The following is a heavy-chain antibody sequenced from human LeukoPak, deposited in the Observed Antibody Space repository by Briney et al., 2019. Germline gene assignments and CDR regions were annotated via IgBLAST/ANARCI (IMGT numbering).Heavy chain of an antibody. CDR2: INSDGSST. Sequence: PGGSLRLSCASSGFTVSSNYMSGVRQAPGKGLEEVSRINSDGSSTSYADSVKGRFTISRDNAKNTLYLQMNSLRAEDTAVYYCARGTWATLYYYYMDVWGKGTTVTVSS. J-gene: IGHJ6*03. CDR1: GFTVSSNY. V-gene: IGHV3-74*01. CDR3: ARGTWATLYYYYMDV. D-gene: IGHD5-24*01.